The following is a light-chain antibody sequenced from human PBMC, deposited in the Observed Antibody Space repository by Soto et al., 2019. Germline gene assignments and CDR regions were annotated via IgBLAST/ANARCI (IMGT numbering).Light chain of an antibody. CDR2: KAS. CDR1: QSINSW. CDR3: QQYNNYLWT. Sequence: DIQMTQCPSTLSTSIGDRVTITCRASQSINSWLAWYQQKPGKAPNLLIYKASTLETGVPSRFSGSGSGTEFTLTISSLQPDDFATYYCQQYNNYLWTFGQGTKVDIK. J-gene: IGKJ1*01. V-gene: IGKV1-5*03.